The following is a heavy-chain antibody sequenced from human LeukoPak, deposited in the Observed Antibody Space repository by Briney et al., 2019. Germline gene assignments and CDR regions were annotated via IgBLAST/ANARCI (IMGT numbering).Heavy chain of an antibody. CDR1: GFTFSSYA. CDR3: AKARGATYGTYYFDY. CDR2: ISGSGGDT. V-gene: IGHV3-23*01. J-gene: IGHJ4*02. D-gene: IGHD4/OR15-4a*01. Sequence: GGSLRLSCAASGFTFSSYAMNWVRQAPGKGLEWVSISGSGGDTYYADSVRGRFTISRDNSKNTLYLQMNSLRAEDTAVYYCAKARGATYGTYYFDYWGQGTLVTVSS.